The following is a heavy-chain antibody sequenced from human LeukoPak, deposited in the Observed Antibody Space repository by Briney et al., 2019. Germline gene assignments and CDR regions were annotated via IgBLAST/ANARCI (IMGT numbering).Heavy chain of an antibody. Sequence: SETLSLTCTVSGGSISSYYWSWLRQPPGKGLEWIGYIYYSGSTNYNPSLKSRVTISVDTSKNQFSLKLSSVTAADTAVYYCARDAAAPYLNNRYFDLWGRGTLVTVSS. CDR1: GGSISSYY. D-gene: IGHD1-14*01. J-gene: IGHJ2*01. CDR3: ARDAAAPYLNNRYFDL. V-gene: IGHV4-59*01. CDR2: IYYSGST.